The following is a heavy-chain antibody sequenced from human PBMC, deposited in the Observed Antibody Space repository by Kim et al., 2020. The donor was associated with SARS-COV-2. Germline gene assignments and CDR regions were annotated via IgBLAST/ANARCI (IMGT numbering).Heavy chain of an antibody. D-gene: IGHD3-22*01. V-gene: IGHV3-73*01. J-gene: IGHJ4*02. CDR3: TRSQYYYDSSGYYSHFDY. CDR1: GFTFSGSA. Sequence: GGSLRLSCAASGFTFSGSAMHWVRQASGKGLEWVGRIRSKANSYATAYAASVKGRFTISRDDSKNTAYLQMNSLKTEDTAVYYCTRSQYYYDSSGYYSHFDYWGQGTLVTVSS. CDR2: IRSKANSYAT.